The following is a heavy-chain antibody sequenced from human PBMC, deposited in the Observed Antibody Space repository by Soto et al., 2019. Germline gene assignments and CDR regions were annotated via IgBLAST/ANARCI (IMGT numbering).Heavy chain of an antibody. CDR2: IYYSGST. J-gene: IGHJ4*02. CDR1: GGSISSSSYY. Sequence: SETLSLTCTVSGGSISSSSYYWGWIRQPPGKGLEWIGSIYYSGSTYYNPSLKSRVTISVDTSKNQFSLKLSSVTAADTAVYYCARHRSGGAKAEIDYWGQGTLVTVSS. D-gene: IGHD1-26*01. V-gene: IGHV4-39*01. CDR3: ARHRSGGAKAEIDY.